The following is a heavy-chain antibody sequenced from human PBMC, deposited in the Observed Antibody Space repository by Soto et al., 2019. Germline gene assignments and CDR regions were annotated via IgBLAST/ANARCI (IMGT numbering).Heavy chain of an antibody. V-gene: IGHV3-30-3*01. CDR3: AGGGGDGSLYFDY. Sequence: ESGGGVVQPGRSLRLSCAASGFTFSSYAMHWVRQAPGKGLEWVAVISYDGSNKYYADSVKGRFTISRDNSKNTLYLQMNSLRAEDTAVYYCAGGGGDGSLYFDYWGQGTLVTVSS. D-gene: IGHD3-16*01. J-gene: IGHJ4*02. CDR1: GFTFSSYA. CDR2: ISYDGSNK.